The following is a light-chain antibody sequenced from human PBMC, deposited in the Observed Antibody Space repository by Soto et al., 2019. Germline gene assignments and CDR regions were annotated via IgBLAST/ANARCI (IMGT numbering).Light chain of an antibody. J-gene: IGLJ1*01. CDR1: SSDVGGYNY. Sequence: QSALTQPASVSGSPGQSITISCTGNSSDVGGYNYVSWYQQHPGKAPKLMIYEVSNRPSGVSNRFSGSKSGNTASLTSSGLQAEDEADYYCSSYTSSSTDVFGTGTKVTVL. CDR3: SSYTSSSTDV. CDR2: EVS. V-gene: IGLV2-14*01.